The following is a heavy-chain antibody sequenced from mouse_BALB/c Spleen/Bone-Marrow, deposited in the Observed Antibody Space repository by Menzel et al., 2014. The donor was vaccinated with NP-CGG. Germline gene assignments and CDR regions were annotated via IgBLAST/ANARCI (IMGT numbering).Heavy chain of an antibody. J-gene: IGHJ1*01. V-gene: IGHV1S81*02. Sequence: VQLQQSGAELVKPGASVKLSCKASGYTFTSYYMYWVKQRPGQGLEWIGGINPSNGGTNFNEKFKSKATLTVDKSSSTAYMQLSSLTSEDSAVYYCTRDTTSHRYFDVWGAGTTVTVSS. CDR1: GYTFTSYY. D-gene: IGHD1-1*01. CDR2: INPSNGGT. CDR3: TRDTTSHRYFDV.